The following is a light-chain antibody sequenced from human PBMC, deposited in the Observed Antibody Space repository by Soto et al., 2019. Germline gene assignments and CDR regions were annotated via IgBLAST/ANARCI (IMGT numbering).Light chain of an antibody. CDR1: DLGNRY. V-gene: IGLV3-1*01. Sequence: SYELTQPPSVSVSPGQTASITCSGGDLGNRYACWYQQKPGQSPVLVIYLDTKRPSGIPERFSGSNSGNTATLTISGTQAVDEADYYCQAWDDTTGVVFGGGTRSPS. CDR2: LDT. J-gene: IGLJ2*01. CDR3: QAWDDTTGVV.